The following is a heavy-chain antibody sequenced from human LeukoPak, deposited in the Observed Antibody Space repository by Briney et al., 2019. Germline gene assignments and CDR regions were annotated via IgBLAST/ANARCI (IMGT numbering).Heavy chain of an antibody. CDR1: GGSISSYY. CDR3: ERAAYEILTGGVNYYYYGMDV. J-gene: IGHJ6*02. CDR2: IYCSGST. Sequence: SETLSLTCTVSGGSISSYYWSWIRQPPGKGLKWIGYIYCSGSTNYNPSLKSRVTISVDTSKHQFSLKLSSVTAADTVVYYSERAAYEILTGGVNYYYYGMDVWGQGTTVTVSS. V-gene: IGHV4-59*01. D-gene: IGHD3-9*01.